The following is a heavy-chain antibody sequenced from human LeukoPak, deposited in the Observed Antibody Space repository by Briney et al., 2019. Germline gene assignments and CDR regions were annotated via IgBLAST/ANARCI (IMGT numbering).Heavy chain of an antibody. CDR1: RFIFSYYA. V-gene: IGHV3-30-3*01. CDR2: ISYDGSKK. Sequence: GGSLTLSCAASRFIFSYYAMHWVRQAPGKGLEWVALISYDGSKKHYADSVKGRFTISRDNSNNTLYLLLNSLRAEDTAVYYCARDHYYDNSGSGSFDYWGQGTLVTVSS. D-gene: IGHD3-22*01. CDR3: ARDHYYDNSGSGSFDY. J-gene: IGHJ4*02.